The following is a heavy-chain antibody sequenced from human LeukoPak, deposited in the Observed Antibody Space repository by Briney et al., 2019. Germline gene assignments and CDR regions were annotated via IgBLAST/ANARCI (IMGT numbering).Heavy chain of an antibody. J-gene: IGHJ5*02. CDR1: GGTFSSYA. CDR3: ARDLGYSYGSRWFDP. V-gene: IGHV1-69*13. CDR2: IIPIFGTA. D-gene: IGHD5-18*01. Sequence: GASVKVSCKASGGTFSSYAISWVRQAPGQGLEWMGGIIPIFGTANYAQKFQGRVTITVGESTSTAYMELSSLRSEDTAVYYCARDLGYSYGSRWFDPWGQGTLVTVSS.